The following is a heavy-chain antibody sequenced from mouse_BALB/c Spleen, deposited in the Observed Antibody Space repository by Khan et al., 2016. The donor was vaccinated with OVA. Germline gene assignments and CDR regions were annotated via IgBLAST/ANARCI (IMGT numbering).Heavy chain of an antibody. CDR3: ARSNYYGSGLYAMDY. V-gene: IGHV1S41*01. CDR2: ISPGSGGP. D-gene: IGHD1-1*01. J-gene: IGHJ4*01. CDR1: GYTFTSYW. Sequence: DLVKPGASVTLSCKASGYTFTSYWINWLKQRPGQGLEWIGQISPGSGGPYYNQMFTVKATLTVHSSSTTASIHLSSLSSEDSAVYFCARSNYYGSGLYAMDYWGQGTSVTVSS.